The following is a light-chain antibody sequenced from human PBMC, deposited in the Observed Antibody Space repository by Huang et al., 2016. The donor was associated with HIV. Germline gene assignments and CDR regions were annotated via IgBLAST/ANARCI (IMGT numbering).Light chain of an antibody. CDR2: WAS. Sequence: DIVMTQSPDSLAVSLGERATINCKSSQSVFYSSNNKNFLAWYQQKPGQSPKLLIYWASTRESGVPDRVSGSGSGTDFTLTISSLQAEDVAVYYCQQYYDTPRTFGHGTKVEIK. V-gene: IGKV4-1*01. J-gene: IGKJ1*01. CDR3: QQYYDTPRT. CDR1: QSVFYSSNNKNF.